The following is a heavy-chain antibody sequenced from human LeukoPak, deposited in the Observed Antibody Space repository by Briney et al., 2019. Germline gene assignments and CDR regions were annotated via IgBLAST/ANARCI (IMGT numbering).Heavy chain of an antibody. V-gene: IGHV1-18*01. CDR3: ARGPGTKDYYYYYYMDV. Sequence: ASVKVSCKASGYTFTSYGISWVRQAPGQGLEWMGWISAYNGNTNYAQKLQGRVTMTTDTSTSTAYMELRSLRSDDTAVYYCARGPGTKDYYYYYYMDVWGKGTTVTISS. D-gene: IGHD1-14*01. CDR2: ISAYNGNT. CDR1: GYTFTSYG. J-gene: IGHJ6*03.